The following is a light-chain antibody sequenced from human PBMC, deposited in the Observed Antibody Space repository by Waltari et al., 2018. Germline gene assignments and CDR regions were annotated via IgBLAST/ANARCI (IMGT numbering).Light chain of an antibody. CDR1: QSVSST. Sequence: EILMTQSPVTLSVSPGERATLSCRASQSVSSTLAWYQQQPGQAPRLLIYDASTRATGIPARFSGSGSGTEFTLTISSLQSEDFAVYYCQQYSNWYTFGQGTKLEIK. CDR3: QQYSNWYT. V-gene: IGKV3-15*01. CDR2: DAS. J-gene: IGKJ2*01.